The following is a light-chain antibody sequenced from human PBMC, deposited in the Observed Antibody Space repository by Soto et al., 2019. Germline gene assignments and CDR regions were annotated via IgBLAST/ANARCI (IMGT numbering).Light chain of an antibody. CDR2: WAS. J-gene: IGKJ4*01. CDR3: QQYYSTLLT. Sequence: DIVMTQSPDSLAVSLGERATINCKSSQSVLSNSNNKNYLAWYQQKPGQPPKLLIYWASTREFGVPDRFSGSGSGTDFTLTISSLQAEDVAVYYCQQYYSTLLTFGGGTKVEIK. CDR1: QSVLSNSNNKNY. V-gene: IGKV4-1*01.